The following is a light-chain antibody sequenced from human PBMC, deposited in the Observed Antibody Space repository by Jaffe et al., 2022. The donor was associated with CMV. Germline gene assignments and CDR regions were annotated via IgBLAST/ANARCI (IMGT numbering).Light chain of an antibody. Sequence: DIQMTQSPSSLSASVGDRVTITCQASQDIINYLNWYQQKPGKAPKLLIYDASTLETGVPSRFSGSGSGTDFTLTISSLQPEDVATYYCQQYDSVLVTFGGGTKVEMK. V-gene: IGKV1-33*01. CDR1: QDIINY. CDR2: DAS. J-gene: IGKJ4*01. CDR3: QQYDSVLVT.